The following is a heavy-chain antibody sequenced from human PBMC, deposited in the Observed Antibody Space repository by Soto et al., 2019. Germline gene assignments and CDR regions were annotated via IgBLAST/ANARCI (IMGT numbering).Heavy chain of an antibody. J-gene: IGHJ6*02. CDR1: GFTFSSYW. Sequence: EVQLVESGGGLVQPGGSLRLSCAASGFTFSSYWMSWVRQAPGKGLEWGANIKQDGSEKYYVDSVKGRFTISRDNAKNSLYLQMNSLRAEDTAVYYCASRDITMVRGVYYYSGMDVWGQGTTVTVSS. D-gene: IGHD3-10*01. CDR2: IKQDGSEK. V-gene: IGHV3-7*05. CDR3: ASRDITMVRGVYYYSGMDV.